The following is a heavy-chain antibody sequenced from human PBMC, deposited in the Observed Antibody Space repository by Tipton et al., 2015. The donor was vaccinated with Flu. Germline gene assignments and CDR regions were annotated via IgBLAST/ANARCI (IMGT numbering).Heavy chain of an antibody. V-gene: IGHV3-7*01. CDR1: GFTFSNYW. J-gene: IGHJ4*02. CDR2: ISQDGNDK. D-gene: IGHD2-21*01. CDR3: AAFCGGDCYIINY. Sequence: SLRLSCAASGFTFSNYWMSWIRQAPRKGLEWVAHISQDGNDKYYVDSVKGRFTISRDNAKKSLSLQMNSLRGEDTAVYYCAAFCGGDCYIINYWGQGTLVTVSS.